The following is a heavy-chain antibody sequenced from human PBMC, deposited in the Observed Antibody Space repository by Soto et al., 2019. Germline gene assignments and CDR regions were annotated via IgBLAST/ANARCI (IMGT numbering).Heavy chain of an antibody. CDR3: ARARRGYTNWFDP. V-gene: IGHV1-2*02. Sequence: GASVKVSCKASGYTFTGYYMHWVRQAPGQGLEWMGWINPNSGGTNYAQKFQGRVTMTRDTSISTAYMELSRLRSDDTAVYYCARARRGYTNWFDPWGQGTLVTVSS. J-gene: IGHJ5*02. CDR1: GYTFTGYY. CDR2: INPNSGGT. D-gene: IGHD3-22*01.